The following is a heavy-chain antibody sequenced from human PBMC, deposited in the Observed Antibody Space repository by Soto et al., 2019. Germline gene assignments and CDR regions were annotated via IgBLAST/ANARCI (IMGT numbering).Heavy chain of an antibody. CDR2: IWYDGSNK. D-gene: IGHD2-2*02. CDR3: ARPLRYCSSTSCYTEPDYYYGMDV. J-gene: IGHJ6*02. V-gene: IGHV3-33*01. CDR1: GFTFSSYG. Sequence: RWSLRLSCAASGFTFSSYGMHWVRQAPGKGLEWVAVIWYDGSNKYYADSVKGRFTISRDNSKNTLYLQMNSLRAEDTAVYYCARPLRYCSSTSCYTEPDYYYGMDVWGQGTTVIVSS.